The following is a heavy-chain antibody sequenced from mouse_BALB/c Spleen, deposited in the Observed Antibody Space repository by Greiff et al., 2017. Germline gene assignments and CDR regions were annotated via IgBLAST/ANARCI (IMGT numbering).Heavy chain of an antibody. CDR2: IDPANGNT. CDR1: GFTFKDSY. J-gene: IGHJ2*01. Sequence: VQLKQSGAELVKPGASVKLSCTASGFTFKDSYMHWVKQRPEQGLEWIGRIDPANGNTKYDPKFQGKATITADTSSNTAYLQLSSLTSEDTAVYYCAFLPYYFDYWGQGTTLTVSA. CDR3: AFLPYYFDY. V-gene: IGHV14-3*02.